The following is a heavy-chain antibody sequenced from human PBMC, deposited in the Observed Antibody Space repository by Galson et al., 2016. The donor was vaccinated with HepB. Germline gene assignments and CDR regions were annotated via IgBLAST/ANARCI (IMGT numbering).Heavy chain of an antibody. D-gene: IGHD1/OR15-1a*01. V-gene: IGHV3-21*04. CDR3: AKDEGLEHHDYHFNF. CDR1: GFTFSSYS. J-gene: IGHJ4*02. Sequence: SLRLSCAASGFTFSSYSMNWVRQAPGKGLEWVSYISRRTSYIYYADSVKGRFTISRDNAKNSLYLQMNSLRAEDTAIYYCAKDEGLEHHDYHFNFWGQGALVTVSS. CDR2: ISRRTSYI.